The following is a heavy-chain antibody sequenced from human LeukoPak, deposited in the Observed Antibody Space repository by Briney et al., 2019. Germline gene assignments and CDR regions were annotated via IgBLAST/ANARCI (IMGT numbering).Heavy chain of an antibody. V-gene: IGHV1-18*01. CDR1: GYTFTSYG. CDR3: ARGKEDFGVVIPFDP. D-gene: IGHD3-3*01. CDR2: ISAYNGNT. J-gene: IGHJ5*02. Sequence: GASVKVSCKASGYTFTSYGISWVRQAPGQGLEWMGWISAYNGNTNYAQKLQGRVTMTTDTSTSTAYMELRSLRSDDTAVYYCARGKEDFGVVIPFDPWGQGTLVTVSS.